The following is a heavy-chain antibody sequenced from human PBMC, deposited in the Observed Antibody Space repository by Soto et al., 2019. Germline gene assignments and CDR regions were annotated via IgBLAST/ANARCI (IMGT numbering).Heavy chain of an antibody. D-gene: IGHD3-10*01. Sequence: EVQLLESGGGLVQPGGSLRLSCAASGFTFSSYAMTWVRQAPGKGLEWVSVITGSGGDTYYADSVKGRFTVSRDNSKNALYLQLNSRRAEDAAVYYWAEGPRGVWDCWGQGTLVTVSS. CDR1: GFTFSSYA. CDR2: ITGSGGDT. V-gene: IGHV3-23*01. CDR3: AEGPRGVWDC. J-gene: IGHJ4*02.